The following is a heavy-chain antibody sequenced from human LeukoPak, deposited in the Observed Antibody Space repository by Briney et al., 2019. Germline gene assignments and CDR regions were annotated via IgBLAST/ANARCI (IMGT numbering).Heavy chain of an antibody. V-gene: IGHV3-30*04. CDR2: ISYDGSNK. D-gene: IGHD3-10*01. CDR3: AKVPSLLWFGELPDY. Sequence: GGSLRLSCAASGFTFSSYAMHWVRQAPGKGLEWVAVISYDGSNKYYADSVKGRFTISRDDSKNTLYLQMNSLRAEDTAVYYCAKVPSLLWFGELPDYWGQGTLVTVSS. CDR1: GFTFSSYA. J-gene: IGHJ4*02.